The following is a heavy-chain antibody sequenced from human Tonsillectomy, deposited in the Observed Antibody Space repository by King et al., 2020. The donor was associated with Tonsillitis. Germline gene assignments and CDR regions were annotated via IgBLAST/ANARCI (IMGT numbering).Heavy chain of an antibody. D-gene: IGHD1-1*01. CDR1: GFIFSDYY. CDR2: ISISGSYI. J-gene: IGHJ5*02. V-gene: IGHV3-11*01. CDR3: ASSDWNDWFDP. Sequence: VQLVESGGGLVKPGGSLRLSCAASGFIFSDYYMSWIRQAPGKGLEWVSYISISGSYIYYADSVKGRFTISRDNAKKSLYLQMNSLRAEDTAVYYCASSDWNDWFDPWGQGTLVTVSS.